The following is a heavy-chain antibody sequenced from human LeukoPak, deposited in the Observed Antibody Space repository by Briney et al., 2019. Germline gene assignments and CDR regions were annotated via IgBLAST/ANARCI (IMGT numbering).Heavy chain of an antibody. CDR1: GFTFSSYA. CDR2: ISGGGAST. Sequence: GGSLRLSCAASGFTFSSYAMSWVRQAPGKGLEWVSGISGGGASTYYADSVKGRFTISRDNSKNTLYLQMNSLRAEDTAVYYCAKVGESGGVWKYYFDYWGQGTLVTVSS. V-gene: IGHV3-23*01. CDR3: AKVGESGGVWKYYFDY. J-gene: IGHJ4*02. D-gene: IGHD2-15*01.